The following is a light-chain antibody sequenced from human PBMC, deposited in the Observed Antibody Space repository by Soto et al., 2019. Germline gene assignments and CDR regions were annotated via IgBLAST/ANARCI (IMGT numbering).Light chain of an antibody. CDR3: QQRSNWPLT. CDR1: QSVSSS. CDR2: DAS. V-gene: IGKV3-11*01. Sequence: EIVVTQSPATLSLSPGERATLSCRASQSVSSSLAWYQQKPGQAPRLLIYDASTRATDIPARFSGSVSGTDFTLTISSLEPEDLAVYYCQQRSNWPLTFGGGTKVEIK. J-gene: IGKJ4*01.